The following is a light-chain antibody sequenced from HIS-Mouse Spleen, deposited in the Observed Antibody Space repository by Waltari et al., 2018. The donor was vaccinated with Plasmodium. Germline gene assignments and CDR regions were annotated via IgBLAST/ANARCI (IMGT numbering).Light chain of an antibody. CDR1: QSLLHSDGKTY. V-gene: IGKV2D-29*02. J-gene: IGKJ1*01. CDR3: MQSIQLPWT. CDR2: EVS. Sequence: DIVMTQTPLSLSVTPGQPASISCKSSQSLLHSDGKTYLYWYLQKPGQSPQLLSYEVSNRFSGVPDRVSGSGSGTDVTLKISRVEAEDVGVYYCMQSIQLPWTFGQGTKVEIK.